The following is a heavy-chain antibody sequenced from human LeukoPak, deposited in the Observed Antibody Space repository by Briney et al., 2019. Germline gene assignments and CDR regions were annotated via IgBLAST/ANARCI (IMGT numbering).Heavy chain of an antibody. Sequence: PSETLSLTCTVSGASIRHYYWSWIRQPAGKGLEWIGRIIPSGSINFNPSLKSRVTMSVDTSKNQFSLKLSSVTAADTAVYYCARAGLRDAFDIWGQGPMVTVSS. CDR1: GASIRHYY. V-gene: IGHV4-4*07. CDR2: IIPSGSI. J-gene: IGHJ3*02. D-gene: IGHD5-12*01. CDR3: ARAGLRDAFDI.